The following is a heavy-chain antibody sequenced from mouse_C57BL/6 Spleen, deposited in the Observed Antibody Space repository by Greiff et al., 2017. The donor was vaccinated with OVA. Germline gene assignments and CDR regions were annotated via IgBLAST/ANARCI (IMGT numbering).Heavy chain of an antibody. CDR1: GYTFTDYN. V-gene: IGHV1-18*01. J-gene: IGHJ2*01. CDR2: INPNNGGT. Sequence: EVQLQQSGPELVKPGASVKIPCKASGYTFTDYNMDWVKQSHGKSLEWIGDINPNNGGTIYNQKFKGKATLTVDKSYRTAYMELRSLTSEDTAVYYCAREGGLYWGQGTTLTVSS. CDR3: AREGGLY.